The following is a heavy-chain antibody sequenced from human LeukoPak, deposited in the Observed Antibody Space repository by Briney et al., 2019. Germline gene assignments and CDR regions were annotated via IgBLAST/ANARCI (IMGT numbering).Heavy chain of an antibody. V-gene: IGHV3-7*01. CDR2: IKQDGTEK. Sequence: GGSLRLSCAASGLTFSNYWMSWVRQAPGKGLEWVANIKQDGTEKYYVDSVKGRFTISRDNAKNSLYLQMNSLRDEDTAVYYCARGYGAFDIWGQGTMVTVSS. J-gene: IGHJ3*02. CDR1: GLTFSNYW. CDR3: ARGYGAFDI. D-gene: IGHD3-16*01.